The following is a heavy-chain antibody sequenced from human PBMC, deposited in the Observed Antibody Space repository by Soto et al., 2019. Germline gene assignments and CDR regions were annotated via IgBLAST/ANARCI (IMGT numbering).Heavy chain of an antibody. D-gene: IGHD1-26*01. CDR1: AITFSSYA. Sequence: EVQLLESGGGLVQPGGSLRLSCAASAITFSSYAMTWVRQAPGKGLEWVSSISSGGSGTYYADSVRGRFTISRDNSRNTLFLQMSYLRAEDTAIYYCAKYYESAVRGFDIWGQGTMVTVSS. J-gene: IGHJ3*02. CDR3: AKYYESAVRGFDI. CDR2: ISSGGSGT. V-gene: IGHV3-23*01.